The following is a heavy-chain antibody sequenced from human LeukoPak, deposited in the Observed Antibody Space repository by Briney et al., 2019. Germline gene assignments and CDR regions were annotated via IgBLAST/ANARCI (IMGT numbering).Heavy chain of an antibody. CDR1: GLTFSSYG. J-gene: IGHJ6*03. V-gene: IGHV3-30*18. CDR2: ISYDGSNK. Sequence: PGGSLRLSCAASGLTFSSYGMHWVRQAPGKGLERVAVISYDGSNKYYADSVKGRFTISRDNSKNTLYLQMNSLRAEDTAVYYCAKTPGRFGVWRARGYMDVWGKGTTVTVSS. D-gene: IGHD2-8*01. CDR3: AKTPGRFGVWRARGYMDV.